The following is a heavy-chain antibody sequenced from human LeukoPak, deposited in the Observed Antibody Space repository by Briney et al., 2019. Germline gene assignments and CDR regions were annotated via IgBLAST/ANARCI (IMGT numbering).Heavy chain of an antibody. V-gene: IGHV3-74*01. CDR1: GFTFSGFW. CDR2: ITEDASNT. CDR3: ARDLAYGVDY. D-gene: IGHD4-17*01. Sequence: GGSLRLSCAASGFTFSGFWMHWVRQAPGKGVVWVSRITEDASNTTYADSVKGRFTISRDNAKNTLYLQMNSLRAEDTAVYYCARDLAYGVDYWGQGTLVTVSS. J-gene: IGHJ4*02.